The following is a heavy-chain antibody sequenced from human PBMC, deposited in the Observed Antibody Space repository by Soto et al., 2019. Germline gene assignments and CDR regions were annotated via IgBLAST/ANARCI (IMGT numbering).Heavy chain of an antibody. V-gene: IGHV3-48*01. D-gene: IGHD7-27*01. Sequence: GGSLRLSCATSGFILSDCAMNWVRQAPGKGLEWVSYISSSSSVRDYADSVKGRFTVSRDNARNSLYLQMNSLRAEDTAVYYCARDLSWGSNWYYYMDVWGKGTTVTVSS. CDR1: GFILSDCA. CDR2: ISSSSSVR. J-gene: IGHJ6*03. CDR3: ARDLSWGSNWYYYMDV.